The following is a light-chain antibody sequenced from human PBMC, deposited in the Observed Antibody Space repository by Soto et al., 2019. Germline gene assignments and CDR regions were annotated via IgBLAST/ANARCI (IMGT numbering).Light chain of an antibody. Sequence: SYELTQSPSVSVAPGETASITCGGENIGNRDVHWYQKRTGQAPVAVICYDTNRPSGVPDRFSGYTSGNTATLTITRVEAGDEADYYCQVWASSSGVFGGGTKLTVL. CDR2: YDT. J-gene: IGLJ3*02. CDR1: NIGNRD. V-gene: IGLV3-21*04. CDR3: QVWASSSGV.